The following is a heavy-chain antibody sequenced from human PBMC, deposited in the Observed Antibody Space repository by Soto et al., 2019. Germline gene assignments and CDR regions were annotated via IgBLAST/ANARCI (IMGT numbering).Heavy chain of an antibody. V-gene: IGHV3-30-3*01. Sequence: SLRLSCAASGFTFSSYAMHWVRQAPGKGLEWVAVISYDGSSKYYADSVKGRFTISRDNSKSTLYLQMNSLRAEDTAVYYCARVPGYYYDSSGYYYDYWGQGTLVTVSS. CDR1: GFTFSSYA. CDR2: ISYDGSSK. D-gene: IGHD3-22*01. CDR3: ARVPGYYYDSSGYYYDY. J-gene: IGHJ4*02.